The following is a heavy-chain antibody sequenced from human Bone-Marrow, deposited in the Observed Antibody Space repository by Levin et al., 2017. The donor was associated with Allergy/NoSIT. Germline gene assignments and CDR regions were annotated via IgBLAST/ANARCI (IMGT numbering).Heavy chain of an antibody. V-gene: IGHV3-64*02. Sequence: ASVKVSCVADGFTLSNHAMHWVRQAPGKGLEYVSALSSDGETTFYADSVKGRFTISRDTSKNTLYLQVGSLRVEDMAVYYCARGAAPEALLFWFDPWGQGIPVIVSS. CDR3: ARGAAPEALLFWFDP. CDR2: LSSDGETT. J-gene: IGHJ5*02. D-gene: IGHD6-13*01. CDR1: GFTLSNHA.